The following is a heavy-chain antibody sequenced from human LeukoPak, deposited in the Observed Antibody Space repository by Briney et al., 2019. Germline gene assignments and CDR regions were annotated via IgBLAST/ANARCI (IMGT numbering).Heavy chain of an antibody. J-gene: IGHJ6*04. D-gene: IGHD1-1*01. Sequence: SVKVSCKASGGTFSSSGINWVRQAPGQGLEWVGGIIPIFDTPNYAHKFQGRVTITADKSTSTAYMELSSLRSEDTAVYYCTRGAFNYNDGYYHAMDVWGKGTTVTVSS. V-gene: IGHV1-69*06. CDR1: GGTFSSSG. CDR2: IIPIFDTP. CDR3: TRGAFNYNDGYYHAMDV.